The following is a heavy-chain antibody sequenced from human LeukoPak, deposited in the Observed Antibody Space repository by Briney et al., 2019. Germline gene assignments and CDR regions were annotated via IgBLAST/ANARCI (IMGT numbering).Heavy chain of an antibody. CDR1: GFVFSAYG. J-gene: IGHJ4*02. Sequence: QAGGSLRLSCAASGFVFSAYGMHWVRQAPGNGLEWVAVIWSDGSNKYYADSVKGRFTISRDNSKNTLYLQMNSLGAEDTAVYYCARRRYSVYDFDYWGQGTLVTVSS. CDR2: IWSDGSNK. D-gene: IGHD5/OR15-5a*01. CDR3: ARRRYSVYDFDY. V-gene: IGHV3-33*01.